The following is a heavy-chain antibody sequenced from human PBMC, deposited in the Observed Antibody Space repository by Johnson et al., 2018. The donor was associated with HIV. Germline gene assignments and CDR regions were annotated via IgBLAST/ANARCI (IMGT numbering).Heavy chain of an antibody. CDR1: GFTFSSYA. J-gene: IGHJ3*02. CDR2: ISYDGSNK. CDR3: ARERDFSSGLDGGAFDI. Sequence: QVQLVESGGGVVQPGRSLRLSCAASGFTFSSYAMHWVRQAPGKGLEWVAVISYDGSNKYYADSVKGRFTISRDNAKNSLYLQMNSLRAEDTAVYYCARERDFSSGLDGGAFDIWGQGTMVSVSS. V-gene: IGHV3-30-3*01. D-gene: IGHD6-19*01.